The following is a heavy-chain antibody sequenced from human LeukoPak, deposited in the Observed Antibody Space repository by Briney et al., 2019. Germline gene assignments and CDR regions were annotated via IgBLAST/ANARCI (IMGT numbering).Heavy chain of an antibody. V-gene: IGHV1-8*03. D-gene: IGHD6-19*01. CDR2: MNPNSGYT. J-gene: IGHJ4*02. Sequence: GASVKASCKASGYTFTTYDINWVRQAPGQGLEWMGWMNPNSGYTGYAQKFQGRVTITRDTSISTAYMELSSLRSEDTAVYYCARVAGSIDHWGQGTLVTVSS. CDR3: ARVAGSIDH. CDR1: GYTFTTYD.